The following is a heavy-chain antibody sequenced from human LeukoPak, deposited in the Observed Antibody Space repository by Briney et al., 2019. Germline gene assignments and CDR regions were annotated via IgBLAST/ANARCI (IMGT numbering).Heavy chain of an antibody. CDR2: IGSSSSYI. CDR3: AKFIAAAGDYYYYYGMDV. D-gene: IGHD6-13*01. V-gene: IGHV3-21*01. J-gene: IGHJ6*02. CDR1: GFTLRSYR. Sequence: GGSLRPSLEASGFTLRSYRITWAPQAPGKGLGGVSSIGSSSSYIYYADSVKGRFTISRDNAKNSLYLQMNSLRAEDTAVYYCAKFIAAAGDYYYYYGMDVWGQGTTVTVSS.